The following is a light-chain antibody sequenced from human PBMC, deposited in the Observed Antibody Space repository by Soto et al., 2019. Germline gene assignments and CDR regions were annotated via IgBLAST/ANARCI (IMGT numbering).Light chain of an antibody. CDR3: QSSDSSLRRV. CDR2: ANT. Sequence: QSVLTQPPSVSGAPGQRVTITCTGSNSTIGAGFDVHWYQHLPGTAPKLLIFANTNRPSGVPDRFSASKSGTSASLVITGLRADDEADYYCQSSDSSLRRVFXGGTKLTVL. J-gene: IGLJ3*02. V-gene: IGLV1-40*01. CDR1: NSTIGAGFD.